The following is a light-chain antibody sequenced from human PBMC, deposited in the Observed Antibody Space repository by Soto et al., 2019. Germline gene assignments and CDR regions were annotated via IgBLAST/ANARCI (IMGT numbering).Light chain of an antibody. V-gene: IGKV1-39*01. Sequence: DIQMTQSPSSLSASVGDRVTITCRASQSIGSSLNWYQQKPGKAPNLLISAASSLQSGVPSRFSGSGSGTDFTLTISSLQPEDFATYYCQQSYSTPHTFGQGTKLEIK. CDR2: AAS. CDR1: QSIGSS. CDR3: QQSYSTPHT. J-gene: IGKJ2*01.